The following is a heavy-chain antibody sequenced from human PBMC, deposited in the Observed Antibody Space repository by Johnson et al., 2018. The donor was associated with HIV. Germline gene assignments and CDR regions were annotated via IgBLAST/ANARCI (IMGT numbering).Heavy chain of an antibody. J-gene: IGHJ3*02. D-gene: IGHD3-10*01. CDR1: GFTFSTYG. CDR2: IRYDGKDK. Sequence: QVRLVESGGGVVQPGGSLRLSCAASGFTFSTYGIHWVRQAPGKGLEWVSFIRYDGKDKYYADFVKGRFTISRDNSKKTLSLQMNSLRPEDTAVYYCAKSSSATYYGDAFDMWGQGTMVTVSS. CDR3: AKSSSATYYGDAFDM. V-gene: IGHV3-30*02.